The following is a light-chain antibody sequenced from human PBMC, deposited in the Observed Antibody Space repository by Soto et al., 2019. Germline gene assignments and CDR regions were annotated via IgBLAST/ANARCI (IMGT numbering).Light chain of an antibody. V-gene: IGLV2-8*01. CDR3: SSYAGSNIVV. J-gene: IGLJ2*01. CDR2: DVS. CDR1: SSDVGGYNY. Sequence: QSALTQPPSASGSPGQSVTISCTGSSSDVGGYNYVSWYQQHPGKAPKLMIYDVSTRPSGIPDLFSGSKSGNTASLTVSGLQAEDEADYYCSSYAGSNIVVFGGGTKLTVL.